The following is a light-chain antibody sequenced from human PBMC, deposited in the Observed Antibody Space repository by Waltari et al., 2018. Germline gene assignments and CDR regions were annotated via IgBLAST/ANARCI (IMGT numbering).Light chain of an antibody. CDR3: QQYNDWLAPT. CDR1: QSVSGY. J-gene: IGKJ4*01. Sequence: EIVMTQSPAPLSVSPGERAILSCRASQSVSGYLAWYQQKPGQAPRLLIYSASTRVTGIPARFSGSGSGTEFTLTISSLQSEDFAVYHCQQYNDWLAPTFGGGTKVEI. V-gene: IGKV3-15*01. CDR2: SAS.